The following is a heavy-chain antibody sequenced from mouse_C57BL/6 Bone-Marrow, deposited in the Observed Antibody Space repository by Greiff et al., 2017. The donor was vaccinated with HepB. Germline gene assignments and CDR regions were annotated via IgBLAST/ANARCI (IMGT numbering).Heavy chain of an antibody. Sequence: EVQLVESGGGLVKPGGSLKLSCAASGFTFSSYAMSWVRQTPEKRLEWVATISDGGSYTYYPDNVKGRFTISRDNAKNNLYLQMSHLKSEDTAMYYCARESTMVTTGFDCWGQGTTLTVSS. V-gene: IGHV5-4*01. J-gene: IGHJ2*01. CDR3: ARESTMVTTGFDC. D-gene: IGHD2-2*01. CDR1: GFTFSSYA. CDR2: ISDGGSYT.